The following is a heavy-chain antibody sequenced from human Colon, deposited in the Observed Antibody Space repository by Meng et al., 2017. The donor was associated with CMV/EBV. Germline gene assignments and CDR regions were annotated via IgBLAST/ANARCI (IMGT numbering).Heavy chain of an antibody. CDR1: SFTFRHLY. CDR3: ASGEEQLAHFDY. CDR2: ITPFNGNT. D-gene: IGHD6-13*01. Sequence: KTSSFTFRHLYVHCVRQAPGQALEWMGSITPFNGNTNSAQKLQDSVTITRDMSMTTAYMELSSLRSDDRAIYFCASGEEQLAHFDYWGQGTLVTVSS. V-gene: IGHV1-45*02. J-gene: IGHJ4*02.